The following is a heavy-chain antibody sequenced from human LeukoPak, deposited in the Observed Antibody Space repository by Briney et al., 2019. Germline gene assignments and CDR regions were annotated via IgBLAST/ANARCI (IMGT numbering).Heavy chain of an antibody. V-gene: IGHV3-53*01. Sequence: PRGSLRLSCAASGFSVSSDYMTWVRQAPGKGLEWVSIIYSGGSTYYADSIKGRFTISRDNSKNTVYLQSNSLRTEDTAVYYCARDFRVGTPPTWGQGTLVTVSS. CDR2: IYSGGST. J-gene: IGHJ5*02. CDR1: GFSVSSDY. D-gene: IGHD4-23*01. CDR3: ARDFRVGTPPT.